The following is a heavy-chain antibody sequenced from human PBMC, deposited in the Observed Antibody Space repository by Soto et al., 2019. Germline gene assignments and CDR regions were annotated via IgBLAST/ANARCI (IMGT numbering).Heavy chain of an antibody. CDR2: ISGSGGST. CDR3: ARGYGSGSYYYYYYGMDV. CDR1: GLTFSSYA. Sequence: PGGSLRLSCAASGLTFSSYAMSWVRQAPGKGLEWVSAISGSGGSTYYADSVRGRFTISRDNSKNTLYLQMNSLRAEDTAVYYCARGYGSGSYYYYYYGMDVWGQGTTVTVSS. D-gene: IGHD3-10*01. J-gene: IGHJ6*02. V-gene: IGHV3-23*01.